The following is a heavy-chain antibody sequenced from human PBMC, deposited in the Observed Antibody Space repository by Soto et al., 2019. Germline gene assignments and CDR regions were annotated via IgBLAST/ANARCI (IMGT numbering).Heavy chain of an antibody. CDR2: ISSSSSTI. CDR1: GFTFSSYS. Sequence: VQLVESGGGLVQPGGSLRLSCAASGFTFSSYSMNWVRQAPGKGLEWVSYISSSSSTIYYADSVKGRFTISRDNAKNSLYLQMNSLRDEDTAVYYCARGHRQRFWSGYYRYYYYGMDVWGQGTTVTVSS. J-gene: IGHJ6*02. V-gene: IGHV3-48*02. D-gene: IGHD3-3*01. CDR3: ARGHRQRFWSGYYRYYYYGMDV.